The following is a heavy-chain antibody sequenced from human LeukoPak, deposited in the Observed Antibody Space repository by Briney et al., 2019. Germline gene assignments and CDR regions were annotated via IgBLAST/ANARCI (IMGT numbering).Heavy chain of an antibody. D-gene: IGHD6-13*01. J-gene: IGHJ4*02. CDR3: ARQHSSSWYGFFDY. V-gene: IGHV3-48*01. Sequence: GGSLRLSCAASGFTFSSYSMSWVRQAPGKGLEWVSYISSSSSTIYYADSVKGRFTISRDNAKNSLYLQMNSLRAEDTAVYYCARQHSSSWYGFFDYWGQGTLVTVSS. CDR2: ISSSSSTI. CDR1: GFTFSSYS.